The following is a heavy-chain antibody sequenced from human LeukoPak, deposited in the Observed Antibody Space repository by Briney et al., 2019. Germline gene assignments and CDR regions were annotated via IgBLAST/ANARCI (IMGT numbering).Heavy chain of an antibody. CDR2: IYYSWST. V-gene: IGHV4-31*03. D-gene: IGHD2-2*01. Sequence: PSQTLSLTCTVSGGSISSGGYYWSWIRQHPGKGLEWLGYIYYSWSTYYNPSLKSRVTISVDTSKNQFSLKLSSVTAADTAVYCCARDRCSSTSCYGMDVWGQGTTVTVSS. CDR3: ARDRCSSTSCYGMDV. CDR1: GGSISSGGYY. J-gene: IGHJ6*02.